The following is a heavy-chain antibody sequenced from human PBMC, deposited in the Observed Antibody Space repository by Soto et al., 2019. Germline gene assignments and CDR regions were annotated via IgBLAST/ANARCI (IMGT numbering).Heavy chain of an antibody. CDR1: GGTFSSYA. Sequence: SVKVSCKASGGTFSSYAISWVRQAPGQGLEWMGGIIPIFGTANYAQKFQGRVTITADESTSTAYMGLSSLRSEDTAVYYCARDSSPFGHPSDYCGQGTLVTVSS. J-gene: IGHJ4*02. D-gene: IGHD3-3*01. CDR2: IIPIFGTA. CDR3: ARDSSPFGHPSDY. V-gene: IGHV1-69*13.